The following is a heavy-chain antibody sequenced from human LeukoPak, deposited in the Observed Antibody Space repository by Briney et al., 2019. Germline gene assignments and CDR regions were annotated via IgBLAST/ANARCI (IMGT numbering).Heavy chain of an antibody. Sequence: PGRSLRLSCAASGFTFRSYGMHWVRQAPGNGLEGVAIVWYDGNNKYYADSVNGRFTVSRDNSKDTVSLQLNSLRAEDTAVYYCARGSEAAAGAFDYWGQGALVTVPS. D-gene: IGHD6-13*01. CDR1: GFTFRSYG. CDR2: VWYDGNNK. J-gene: IGHJ4*02. V-gene: IGHV3-33*01. CDR3: ARGSEAAAGAFDY.